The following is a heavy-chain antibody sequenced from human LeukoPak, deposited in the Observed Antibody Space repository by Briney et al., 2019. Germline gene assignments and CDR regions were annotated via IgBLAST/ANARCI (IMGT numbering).Heavy chain of an antibody. CDR2: IYYSGST. Sequence: SETLSLTCTVSGGSISSSSYYWGWIRQPLGKGLEWIGSIYYSGSTYYNPSLKSRVTISVDTSKNQFSLKLGSVTAADTAVYYCARDRPILWFGELLLPPAGFDYWGQGTLVTVSS. V-gene: IGHV4-39*07. CDR3: ARDRPILWFGELLLPPAGFDY. D-gene: IGHD3-10*01. J-gene: IGHJ4*02. CDR1: GGSISSSSYY.